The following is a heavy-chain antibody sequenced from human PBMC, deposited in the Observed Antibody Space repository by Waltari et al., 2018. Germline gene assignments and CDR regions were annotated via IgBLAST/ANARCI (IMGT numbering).Heavy chain of an antibody. D-gene: IGHD3-10*01. CDR2: ISGSGGST. CDR1: GYSISSGYY. Sequence: VQLQESGPGLVKPSETLSLTCAVSGYSISSGYYWGWIRQPPGKGLEWVSAISGSGGSTYYADSVKGRFTISRDNSKNTLYLQMNSLRAEDTAVYYCANEVGGSGSRLDEYFQHWGQGTLVTVSS. J-gene: IGHJ1*01. CDR3: ANEVGGSGSRLDEYFQH. V-gene: IGHV3-23*01.